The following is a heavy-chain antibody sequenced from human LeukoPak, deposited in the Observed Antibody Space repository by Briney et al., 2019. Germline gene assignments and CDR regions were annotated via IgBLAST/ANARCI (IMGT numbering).Heavy chain of an antibody. CDR2: IRSNGSYI. CDR1: AFTFSSYS. J-gene: IGHJ6*03. Sequence: GGSLRLSCAASAFTFSSYSMNWVRQAPGEGLQWVSSIRSNGSYIYYADSVKGRFTISRDNAKNSLYLQMNSLRVEDTAVYYCARVGPWVNPDYYYYYMDVWGKGTTVTVSS. V-gene: IGHV3-21*01. CDR3: ARVGPWVNPDYYYYYMDV. D-gene: IGHD1-14*01.